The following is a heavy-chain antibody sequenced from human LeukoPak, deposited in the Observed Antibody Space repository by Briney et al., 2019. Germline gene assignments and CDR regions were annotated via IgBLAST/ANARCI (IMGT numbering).Heavy chain of an antibody. J-gene: IGHJ4*02. CDR1: GFTFNTYG. CDR2: ISSSGSTI. Sequence: PTGGSLRLSCAASGFTFNTYGMSWVRQAPGKGLEWVSYISSSGSTIYYADSVKGRFTISRDNAKDSLYLQMNSLRAEDTAVYYCARTFYDNDFFDYWGQGTLVTVSS. CDR3: ARTFYDNDFFDY. V-gene: IGHV3-48*04. D-gene: IGHD3-22*01.